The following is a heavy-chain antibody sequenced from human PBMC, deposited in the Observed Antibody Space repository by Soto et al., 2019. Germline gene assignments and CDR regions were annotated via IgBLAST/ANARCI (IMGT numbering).Heavy chain of an antibody. CDR1: GGSFSGYY. J-gene: IGHJ6*02. D-gene: IGHD4-4*01. CDR2: INHSGST. Sequence: SETLSLTCAVYGGSFSGYYWSWIRQPPGKGLEWIGEINHSGSTNYNPSLKSRVTISVDTSKNQFSLKLSSVTAADTAVYYCARVQDPYYYYGMDVWGQGTKVTVSS. V-gene: IGHV4-34*01. CDR3: ARVQDPYYYYGMDV.